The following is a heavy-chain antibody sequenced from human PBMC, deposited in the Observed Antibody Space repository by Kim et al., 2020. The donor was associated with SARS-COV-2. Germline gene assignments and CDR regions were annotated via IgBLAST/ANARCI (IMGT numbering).Heavy chain of an antibody. D-gene: IGHD1-26*01. J-gene: IGHJ4*02. Sequence: SVKVSCKATGGTFSSYAISWVRQAPAQGLEWMGGIIPIFGTANYAQKFQGRVTITADESTSTAYMELSSLRSEDTALYYCAVTVGYYFDYWGQGTLVTVSS. CDR3: AVTVGYYFDY. CDR2: IIPIFGTA. CDR1: GGTFSSYA. V-gene: IGHV1-69*13.